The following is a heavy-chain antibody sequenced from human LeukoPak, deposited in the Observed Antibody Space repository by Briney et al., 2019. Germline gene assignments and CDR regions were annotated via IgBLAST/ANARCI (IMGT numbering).Heavy chain of an antibody. J-gene: IGHJ3*02. CDR3: ARDMAEGPSDAFDI. CDR2: VNPNSGGT. Sequence: ASVKVSCKASGYTFTGYYMHWVRQAPGQGLEWMGWVNPNSGGTNYAQKFQGRLTMTRDTSIRTAYMELSRLRSDDTAVYYCARDMAEGPSDAFDIWGQGTMVTVSS. D-gene: IGHD5-24*01. V-gene: IGHV1-2*02. CDR1: GYTFTGYY.